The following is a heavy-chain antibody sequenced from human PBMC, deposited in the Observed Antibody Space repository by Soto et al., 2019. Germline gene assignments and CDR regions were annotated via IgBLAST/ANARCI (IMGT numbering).Heavy chain of an antibody. CDR2: IDWDDDK. J-gene: IGHJ4*02. CDR1: GFSLSTSGMY. D-gene: IGHD1-26*01. Sequence: SGPTLVNPTQTLTLTCTFSGFSLSTSGMYVSWIRQPPGKALEWLARIDWDDDKYYSTSLKTRLTISKDTSKNQVVLTMTNMDPVDTATYYCSRTKLTSYSASYSYFYSWGQGTLVTVSS. CDR3: SRTKLTSYSASYSYFYS. V-gene: IGHV2-70*11.